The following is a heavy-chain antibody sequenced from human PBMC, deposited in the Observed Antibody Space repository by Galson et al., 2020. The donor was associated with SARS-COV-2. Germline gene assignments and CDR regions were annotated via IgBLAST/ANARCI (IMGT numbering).Heavy chain of an antibody. Sequence: GESLKISCAASGFTFSSYGMHWVRQAPGKGLEWVAVIWYDGSNKYYADSVKGRFTISRDNSKNTLYLQMNSLRAEDTAVYYCAKDLLLSSGWYAVYGYYGMDVWGQGTTVTVSS. J-gene: IGHJ6*02. CDR1: GFTFSSYG. CDR3: AKDLLLSSGWYAVYGYYGMDV. V-gene: IGHV3-33*06. D-gene: IGHD6-19*01. CDR2: IWYDGSNK.